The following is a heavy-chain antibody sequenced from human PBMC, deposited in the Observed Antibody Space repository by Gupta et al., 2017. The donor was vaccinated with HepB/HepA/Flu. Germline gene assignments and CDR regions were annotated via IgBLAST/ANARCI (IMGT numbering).Heavy chain of an antibody. V-gene: IGHV1-24*01. Sequence: QVQLVPSGAEVTKPGASVKVYCQVSGYTLTALSMHWVRQAPGKGLEWMGGFDPEDGETIYAQKFQGRVTMTEDTSTDTAYMELSSLRSEDTAVYYCATSGYYREYYYMDVWGKGTTVTVSS. D-gene: IGHD3-3*01. CDR3: ATSGYYREYYYMDV. CDR2: FDPEDGET. J-gene: IGHJ6*03. CDR1: GYTLTALS.